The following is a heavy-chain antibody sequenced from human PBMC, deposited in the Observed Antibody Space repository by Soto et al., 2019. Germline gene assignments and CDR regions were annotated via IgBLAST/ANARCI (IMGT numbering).Heavy chain of an antibody. CDR2: IYSGGST. D-gene: IGHD5-18*01. CDR3: ARSPYSYGPIDY. CDR1: GFTVSSNS. J-gene: IGHJ4*02. V-gene: IGHV3-66*01. Sequence: EVQLVESGGGLVQPGGSLRLSCAASGFTVSSNSMSWVRQAPGKGLEWVSVIYSGGSTYYADSVKGRFTISRDNSKNTLDLQMNSLRAEDTAVYYCARSPYSYGPIDYWGQGTLVTVSS.